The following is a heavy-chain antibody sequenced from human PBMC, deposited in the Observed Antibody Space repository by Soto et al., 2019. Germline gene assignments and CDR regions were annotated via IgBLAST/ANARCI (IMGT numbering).Heavy chain of an antibody. CDR1: GGTFSSYA. Sequence: QVQLVQSGAEVKKPGSSVKVSCKASGGTFSSYAISWVRQAPGQGLEWMGGIIPIFGTANYAQKFQGRVTITADESTRTAYMELSSLRSEDTAVYYCARDIRITMVRGVIAYNWFDPWGQGTLVTVSS. D-gene: IGHD3-10*01. CDR3: ARDIRITMVRGVIAYNWFDP. CDR2: IIPIFGTA. V-gene: IGHV1-69*01. J-gene: IGHJ5*02.